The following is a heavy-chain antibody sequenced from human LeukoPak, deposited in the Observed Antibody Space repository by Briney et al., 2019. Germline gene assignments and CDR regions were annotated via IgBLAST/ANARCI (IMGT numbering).Heavy chain of an antibody. D-gene: IGHD6-19*01. CDR2: IYYSGST. CDR3: ARRGSGSWWVFDY. V-gene: IGHV4-59*01. J-gene: IGHJ4*02. CDR1: GGSISSYY. Sequence: SETLSLTRTVSGGSISSYYWSWIRQPPGKGLEWIGYIYYSGSTNYNPSLKSRVTISVDTSKNQFSLKLSSVTAADTAVYYCARRGSGSWWVFDYWGQGTLVTVSS.